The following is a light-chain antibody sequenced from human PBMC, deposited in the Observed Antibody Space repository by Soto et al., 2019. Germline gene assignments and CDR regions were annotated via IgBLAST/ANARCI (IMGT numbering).Light chain of an antibody. V-gene: IGKV1-39*01. CDR3: QQSYNTPPT. J-gene: IGKJ1*01. CDR2: SES. CDR1: QGISSY. Sequence: PSSLSASVGYRGTITCLASQGISSYLAWYQQKPGKAPKLLIYSESTLQSGVPSRFSGSGSGTGFTLTISSLQPEDFATYYCQQSYNTPPTFGQGTKV.